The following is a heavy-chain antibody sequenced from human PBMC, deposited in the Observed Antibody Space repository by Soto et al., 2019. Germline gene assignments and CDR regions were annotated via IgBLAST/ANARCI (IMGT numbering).Heavy chain of an antibody. V-gene: IGHV3-30*04. D-gene: IGHD2-21*02. CDR1: GFTLITHS. CDR2: ISYDGSEV. J-gene: IGHJ4*02. Sequence: QVQLVESGGGVVQPGRSLRLSCAASGFTLITHSMLWVRQAPGKGLEWVADISYDGSEVNYADSVKGRFTISRDNTKKMLFLQMNSLRDEDTAVYYCASDKAVVVTATLDYWGQGTRVTVSS. CDR3: ASDKAVVVTATLDY.